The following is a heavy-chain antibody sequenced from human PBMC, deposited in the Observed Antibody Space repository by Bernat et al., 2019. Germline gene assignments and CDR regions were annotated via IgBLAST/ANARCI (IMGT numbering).Heavy chain of an antibody. CDR3: ARAPAQLWFQLMDY. CDR1: GFTFSSYG. J-gene: IGHJ4*02. Sequence: QVQLVESGGGVVQPGRSLRLSCAASGFTFSSYGMHWVRQAPGKGLEWVAVISYDGSNKYYADSVKGRFTISRDNSKNTLYLQMNSLSAEDTAVYYCARAPAQLWFQLMDYWGQGTLVTVSS. V-gene: IGHV3-30*19. D-gene: IGHD5-18*01. CDR2: ISYDGSNK.